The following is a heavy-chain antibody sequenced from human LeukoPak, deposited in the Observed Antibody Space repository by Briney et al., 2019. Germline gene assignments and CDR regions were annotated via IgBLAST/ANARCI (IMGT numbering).Heavy chain of an antibody. CDR2: ISGSGGST. V-gene: IGHV3-23*01. CDR3: ARVGGSYYVDAFDI. CDR1: GFTFSSYA. D-gene: IGHD1-26*01. J-gene: IGHJ3*02. Sequence: GGSLRLSCAASGFTFSSYAMSWVRQAPGKGLEWVSAISGSGGSTYYADSVKGRFTISRDNAKNSLYLQMNSLRAEDTAVYYCARVGGSYYVDAFDIWGQGTMVTVSS.